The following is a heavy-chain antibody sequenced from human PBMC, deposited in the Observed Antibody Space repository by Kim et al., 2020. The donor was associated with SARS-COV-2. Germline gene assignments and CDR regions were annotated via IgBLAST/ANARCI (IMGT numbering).Heavy chain of an antibody. D-gene: IGHD6-19*01. CDR1: GGSISSSNW. J-gene: IGHJ4*02. V-gene: IGHV4-4*02. CDR2: IYHSEST. CDR3: ARDIAVAGTSFDY. Sequence: SETLSLTCAVSGGSISSSNWWSWVRQPPGKGLEWIGEIYHSESTNYNPSLKSRVTISVDKSKNQFSLKLSSVTAADTAMYYCARDIAVAGTSFDYWGQGTLVTVSS.